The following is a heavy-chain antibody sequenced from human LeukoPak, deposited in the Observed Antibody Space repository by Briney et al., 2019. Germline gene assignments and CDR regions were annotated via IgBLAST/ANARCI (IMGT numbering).Heavy chain of an antibody. CDR3: AKRGVVIRVILVGFHKEAYYFDS. D-gene: IGHD3-22*01. V-gene: IGHV3-23*01. CDR1: GITLSNYG. CDR2: ISDSGGRT. Sequence: GGSLRLSCTVSGITLSNYGMSWVRQAPGKGLEWVAGISDSGGRTNYADSVKGRFTVSRDSPKNTLYLQTNRLRAEDTALYFCAKRGVVIRVILVGFHKEAYYFDSWGQGALVTVSS. J-gene: IGHJ4*02.